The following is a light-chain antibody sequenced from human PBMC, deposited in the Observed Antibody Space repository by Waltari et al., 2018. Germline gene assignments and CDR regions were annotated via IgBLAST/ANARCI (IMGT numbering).Light chain of an antibody. V-gene: IGKV3-11*01. CDR3: QQRSDWPLT. CDR2: DAS. Sequence: EIVLTQSPPTLSLSPGERAPLSCRASPSVSTYLAWYQQKPGQAPRLLIYDASNRATGIPARFSGSGSGTDFTLTISTLEPEDFAVYYCQQRSDWPLTFGGGTKVEIK. CDR1: PSVSTY. J-gene: IGKJ4*01.